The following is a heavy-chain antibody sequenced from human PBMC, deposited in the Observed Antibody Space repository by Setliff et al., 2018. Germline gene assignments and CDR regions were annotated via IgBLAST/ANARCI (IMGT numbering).Heavy chain of an antibody. CDR1: GFTFSSYW. J-gene: IGHJ4*02. CDR2: IKQDGSEK. D-gene: IGHD5-18*01. V-gene: IGHV3-7*04. Sequence: PGGSLRLSCAASGFTFSSYWMSWVRQAPGKGLEWVANIKQDGSEKYYVDSVKGRFTISRDNAKNSLYLQMNSLRAEDTAVYSCARARGYSYGPFDYWGQGTLVTVSS. CDR3: ARARGYSYGPFDY.